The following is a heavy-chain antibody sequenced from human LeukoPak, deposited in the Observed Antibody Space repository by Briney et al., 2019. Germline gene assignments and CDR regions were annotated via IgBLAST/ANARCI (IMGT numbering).Heavy chain of an antibody. CDR2: IIPIFGTA. CDR1: GYTFSNYA. V-gene: IGHV1-69*06. J-gene: IGHJ4*02. D-gene: IGHD1-26*01. CDR3: ARDHGGSYWVFDY. Sequence: SVKVSCKASGYTFSNYAISWVRQAPGQGLEWMGGIIPIFGTANYAQKFQGRVTITADKSTSTAYMELSSLRSEDTAVYYCARDHGGSYWVFDYWGQGTLVTVSS.